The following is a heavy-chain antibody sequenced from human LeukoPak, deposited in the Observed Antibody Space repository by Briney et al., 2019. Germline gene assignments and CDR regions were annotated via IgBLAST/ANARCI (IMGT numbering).Heavy chain of an antibody. D-gene: IGHD6-13*01. CDR1: GFTFSDYW. CDR3: ARDYSSVAEAGFFDY. J-gene: IGHJ4*02. Sequence: GGSLRLSCAASGFTFSDYWMYWVRQGPGKRLLSVSRINPDGRTAHYADSVTGRFTISRDNAKNSVFLQMNSLRAEDTAVYYCARDYSSVAEAGFFDYWGQGSLVTVSS. CDR2: INPDGRTA. V-gene: IGHV3-74*01.